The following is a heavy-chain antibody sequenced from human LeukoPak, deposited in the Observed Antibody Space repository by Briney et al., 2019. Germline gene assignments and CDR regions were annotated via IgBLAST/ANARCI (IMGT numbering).Heavy chain of an antibody. Sequence: SVKVSCKASGGTFSSYAISWVRQAPGQGLEWMGGIIPISGTANYAQKFQGRVTITADESTSTAYMELSSLRSEDTAVYYCARDRPPDTYYYDSSRTYDAFDIWGQGTMVTVSS. J-gene: IGHJ3*02. D-gene: IGHD3-22*01. CDR3: ARDRPPDTYYYDSSRTYDAFDI. V-gene: IGHV1-69*13. CDR1: GGTFSSYA. CDR2: IIPISGTA.